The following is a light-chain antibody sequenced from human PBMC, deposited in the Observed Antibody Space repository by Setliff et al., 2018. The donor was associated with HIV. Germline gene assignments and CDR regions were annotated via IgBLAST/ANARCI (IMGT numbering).Light chain of an antibody. CDR3: FSNTGSNTYV. CDR2: QAS. V-gene: IGLV2-23*01. J-gene: IGLJ1*01. CDR1: SGDVGRYNL. Sequence: QSALTQPASVSGSPGQSITISCTGTSGDVGRYNLVSWYQQQPGKPPKLMIYQASKRPSGVSNRFSGSKSVNTASLTISGLQAEDEAAYYFFSNTGSNTYVFGTGTKVTVL.